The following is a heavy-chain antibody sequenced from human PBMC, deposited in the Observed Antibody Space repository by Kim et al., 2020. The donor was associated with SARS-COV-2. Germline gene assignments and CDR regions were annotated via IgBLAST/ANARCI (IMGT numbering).Heavy chain of an antibody. J-gene: IGHJ4*02. CDR3: ATPFSPLDY. Sequence: SEGYYVDSVKGRFTISRDNAKNSLYLQMNSLRVEDTAVYYCATPFSPLDYWGQGTLVTVSS. V-gene: IGHV3-7*01. CDR2: SEG. D-gene: IGHD3-16*01.